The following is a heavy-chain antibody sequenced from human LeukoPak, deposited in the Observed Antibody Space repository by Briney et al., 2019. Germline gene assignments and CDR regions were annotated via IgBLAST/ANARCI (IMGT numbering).Heavy chain of an antibody. CDR1: GFTFSDYH. D-gene: IGHD4-23*01. CDR2: ISSSSSYI. J-gene: IGHJ6*02. Sequence: SGGSLRLSCAASGFTFSDYHMNWIRQAPGKGLEWVSSISSSSSYIYYADSVKGRFTISRDNAKNSLYLQMNSLRAEDTAVYYCARDTVVDVWGQGTTVTVSS. V-gene: IGHV3-21*01. CDR3: ARDTVVDV.